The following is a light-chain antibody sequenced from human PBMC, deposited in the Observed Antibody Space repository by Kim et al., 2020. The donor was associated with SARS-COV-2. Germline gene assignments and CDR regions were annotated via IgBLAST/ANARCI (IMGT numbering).Light chain of an antibody. V-gene: IGKV1-27*01. CDR2: GAT. CDR1: QAISNY. CDR3: QKLDSAPYT. Sequence: DIQMTQSPSSLSASIGDRVTITCRASQAISNYLAWYQQRPGKVPTLLIFGATALQSGVPSRFSGSGSGTDFSLTISSLQPEDVATYYWQKLDSAPYTFGPETKVDIK. J-gene: IGKJ3*01.